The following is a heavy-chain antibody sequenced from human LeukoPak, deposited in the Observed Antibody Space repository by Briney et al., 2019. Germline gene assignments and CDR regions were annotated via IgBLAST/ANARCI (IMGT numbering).Heavy chain of an antibody. V-gene: IGHV3-49*04. CDR2: IRSKSYGGTT. CDR3: SRNLYYSGSGSYYSDY. Sequence: GGSLRLSCTTSGFTLGDYGMSWVRQAPGKGLEWVGPIRSKSYGGTTEYAAYVKGRFTISRDDSKSIAYLQMNSLKTADTAVYYCSRNLYYSGSGSYYSDYWGQGTLVTVSS. D-gene: IGHD3-10*01. CDR1: GFTLGDYG. J-gene: IGHJ4*02.